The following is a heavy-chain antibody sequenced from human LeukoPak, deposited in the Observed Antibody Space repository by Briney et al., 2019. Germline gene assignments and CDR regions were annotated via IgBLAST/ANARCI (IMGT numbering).Heavy chain of an antibody. J-gene: IGHJ5*02. D-gene: IGHD6-6*01. V-gene: IGHV4-59*01. CDR1: GDSIRSSY. Sequence: SETLSLTCSVSGDSIRSSYWSWIRQPPGKGLECIGYIYYSGSTSYNPSLKSRVSISVDASKNQFSLKLSSVTAAGTAVYYCAREGGSSSVWFEPWGQGTLVTVSS. CDR3: AREGGSSSVWFEP. CDR2: IYYSGST.